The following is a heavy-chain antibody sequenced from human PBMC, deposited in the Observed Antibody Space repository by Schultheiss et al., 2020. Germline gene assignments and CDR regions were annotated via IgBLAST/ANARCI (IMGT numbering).Heavy chain of an antibody. Sequence: GESLKISCTAFGFTLSAYNMNWFRQAPGKGLEWLSYMGSGGTIYYADSVRGRFTISRDNARNSLYLQMNSLRDEDTAVYYCARVSGLEVRYWGQGTLVTVAS. CDR1: GFTLSAYN. V-gene: IGHV3-48*02. CDR3: ARVSGLEVRY. D-gene: IGHD3/OR15-3a*01. CDR2: MGSGGTI. J-gene: IGHJ4*02.